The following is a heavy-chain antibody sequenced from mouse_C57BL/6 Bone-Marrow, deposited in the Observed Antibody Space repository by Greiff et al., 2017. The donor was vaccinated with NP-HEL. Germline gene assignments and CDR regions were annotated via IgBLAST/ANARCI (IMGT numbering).Heavy chain of an antibody. CDR3: ATKGVVGDY. D-gene: IGHD1-1*01. CDR1: GYTFTSYW. J-gene: IGHJ2*01. CDR2: IDPSDSYT. V-gene: IGHV1-69*01. Sequence: VQLQQSGAELVMPGASVKLSCKASGYTFTSYWMHWVKQRPGQGLEWIGEIDPSDSYTNYNQKFKGKSTLTVDKSSSTAYMQLSSLTSEDSAVYYCATKGVVGDYWGQGTTLTVSS.